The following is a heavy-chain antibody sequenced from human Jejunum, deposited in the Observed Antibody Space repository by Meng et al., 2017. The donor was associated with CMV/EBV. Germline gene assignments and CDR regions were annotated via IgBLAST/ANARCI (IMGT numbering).Heavy chain of an antibody. J-gene: IGHJ4*02. V-gene: IGHV1-8*01. CDR3: ATGVADFEY. CDR1: GLPVTSYD. D-gene: IGHD6-19*01. Sequence: VRSWTWGERPGYSVKVPSKHSGLPVTSYDINWVRQVTGQGLEWMGWMNPNRGTTGYAQKFQGRVTMTRNISKSTAYMDLSSLRSEDTAVYYCATGVADFEYWGQGTLVTVSS. CDR2: MNPNRGTT.